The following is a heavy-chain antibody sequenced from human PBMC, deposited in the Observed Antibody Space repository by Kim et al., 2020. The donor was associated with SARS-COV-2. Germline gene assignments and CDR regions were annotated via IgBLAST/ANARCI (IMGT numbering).Heavy chain of an antibody. D-gene: IGHD2-8*01. V-gene: IGHV3-66*01. J-gene: IGHJ3*02. Sequence: GGSLRLSCAASGFTVSSTHMSWVRQAPGKGLEWVSVIYSGGSTYYADSVKGRFTISRDNSKNTLYLQMNSLRAEDTAVYYCARDSMIVPYAFDIWGQGT. CDR3: ARDSMIVPYAFDI. CDR1: GFTVSSTH. CDR2: IYSGGST.